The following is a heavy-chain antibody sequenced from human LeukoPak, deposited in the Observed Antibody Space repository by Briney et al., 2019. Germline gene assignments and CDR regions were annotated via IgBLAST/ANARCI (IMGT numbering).Heavy chain of an antibody. D-gene: IGHD6-6*01. V-gene: IGHV1-69*05. CDR3: ARDPRIAARPGYYYYMDV. J-gene: IGHJ6*03. Sequence: SVKVSCKASGGTFSSYAISWVRQAPGQGLEWMGRIIPIFGTANYAQKFQGRVTITTDESTSTAYMELSSLRSEDTAVYYCARDPRIAARPGYYYYMDVWGKGTTVTVSS. CDR2: IIPIFGTA. CDR1: GGTFSSYA.